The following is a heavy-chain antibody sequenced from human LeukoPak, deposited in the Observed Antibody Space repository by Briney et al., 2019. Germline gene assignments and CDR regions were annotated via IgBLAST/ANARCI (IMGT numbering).Heavy chain of an antibody. Sequence: SETLSLTCTVSGGSISTSNYYWGWIRQPPGKGLEWIGNIFYSGSTYYSPSLRSRVTISVDTSKNQFSLKLSSVTAADTAVYYCARHGELPRYDYVWGSYPTYAFDIWGQGTMVTVSS. CDR2: IFYSGST. D-gene: IGHD3-16*02. CDR3: ARHGELPRYDYVWGSYPTYAFDI. CDR1: GGSISTSNYY. J-gene: IGHJ3*02. V-gene: IGHV4-39*01.